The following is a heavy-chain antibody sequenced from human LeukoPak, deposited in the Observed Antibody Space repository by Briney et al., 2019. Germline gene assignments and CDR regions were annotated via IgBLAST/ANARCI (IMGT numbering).Heavy chain of an antibody. CDR1: GFTFSSYS. V-gene: IGHV3-48*01. CDR2: ISSSSSTI. Sequence: GGSLRLSCAASGFTFSSYSMNWVRQAPGKGLEWVSYISSSSSTIYYADSVKGRFTISRDNAKNSLYLQMNSLRAEDTAVYYCARGPYTSGVYRLDYWGQGTLVTVSS. J-gene: IGHJ4*02. CDR3: ARGPYTSGVYRLDY. D-gene: IGHD6-19*01.